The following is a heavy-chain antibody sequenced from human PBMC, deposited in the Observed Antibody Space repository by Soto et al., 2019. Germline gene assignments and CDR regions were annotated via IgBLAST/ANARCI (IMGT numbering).Heavy chain of an antibody. D-gene: IGHD3-16*01. J-gene: IGHJ4*02. CDR2: INGDGSST. Sequence: PGGSLRLSCAASGFTFSNYWMHWVRQAPGKGLVWVSRINGDGSSTAYADSVKGRFTISRDNAKKTLSLQMNSLRGEDTAVYYCASWAAGTIVFQWGQGTLVTVSS. V-gene: IGHV3-74*01. CDR3: ASWAAGTIVFQ. CDR1: GFTFSNYW.